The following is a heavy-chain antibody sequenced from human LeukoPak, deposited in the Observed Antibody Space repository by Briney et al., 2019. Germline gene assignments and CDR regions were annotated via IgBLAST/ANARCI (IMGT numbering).Heavy chain of an antibody. V-gene: IGHV4-4*07. J-gene: IGHJ6*03. CDR3: ARAGYYYYYMDV. Sequence: SETLSLTCTVSGGSISSYYWSWIRQPDGKGMEWNGRIYSSGSTNYNPTLKSRVTISLETSKNQFSLKLTSVTAADTAVYYCARAGYYYYYMDVWGKGTTVTVSS. CDR1: GGSISSYY. CDR2: IYSSGST.